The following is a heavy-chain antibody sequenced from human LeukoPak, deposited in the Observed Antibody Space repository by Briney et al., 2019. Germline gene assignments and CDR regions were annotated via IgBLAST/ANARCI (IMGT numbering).Heavy chain of an antibody. Sequence: GGSLRLSCAASGFTVSSNYMNWVRQAPGKGLEWVSTIYRDGSTYYADSVRGRFTISRDNSKNTLYLQMNSLRAEDTAVYYCAKVGYSSGWYTDYWGQGTLVTVSS. CDR1: GFTVSSNY. CDR3: AKVGYSSGWYTDY. J-gene: IGHJ4*02. D-gene: IGHD6-19*01. CDR2: IYRDGST. V-gene: IGHV3-53*01.